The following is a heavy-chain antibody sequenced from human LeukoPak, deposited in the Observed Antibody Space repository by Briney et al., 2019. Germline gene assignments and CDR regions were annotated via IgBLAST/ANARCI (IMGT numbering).Heavy chain of an antibody. CDR2: ISSSGSTI. D-gene: IGHD3-3*01. Sequence: GGSLRLPCAASGFTFSSYEMNWVRQAPGTGLEWVSYISSSGSTIYYADSVKGRFTISRDNAKNSLYLQMNSLRAEDTAVYYCARGRNYDFWSGLFDPWGQGTLVTVSS. CDR3: ARGRNYDFWSGLFDP. V-gene: IGHV3-48*03. J-gene: IGHJ5*02. CDR1: GFTFSSYE.